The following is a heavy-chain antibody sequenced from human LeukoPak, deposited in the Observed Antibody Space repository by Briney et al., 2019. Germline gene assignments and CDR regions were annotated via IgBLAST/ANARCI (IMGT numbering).Heavy chain of an antibody. Sequence: PGGSLRLSCAASGFTVSSNYMSWVRQAPGKGLEWVSAISGSGGSTYYADSVKGRFTISRDNSKNTLYLQMNSLRAEDTAVYYCAPRAGVFDYWGQGTLVTVSS. CDR1: GFTVSSNY. J-gene: IGHJ4*02. CDR3: APRAGVFDY. CDR2: ISGSGGST. V-gene: IGHV3-23*01.